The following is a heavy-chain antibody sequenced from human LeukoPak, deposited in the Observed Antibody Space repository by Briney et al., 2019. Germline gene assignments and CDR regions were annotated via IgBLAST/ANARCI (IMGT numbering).Heavy chain of an antibody. CDR3: ARLYYYDSSANLGGFDP. Sequence: GESLKISCKGSGYSFTNYWIGWVRQMPGKGLEWVAIIYPGDSDTRYSPSFQGQVTISADKSISTAYLQWSSLKASDTAMYYCARLYYYDSSANLGGFDPWGQGTLVTVSS. CDR1: GYSFTNYW. CDR2: IYPGDSDT. J-gene: IGHJ5*02. V-gene: IGHV5-51*01. D-gene: IGHD3-22*01.